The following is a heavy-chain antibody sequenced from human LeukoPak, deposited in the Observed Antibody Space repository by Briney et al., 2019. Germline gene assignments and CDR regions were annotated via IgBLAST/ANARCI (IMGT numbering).Heavy chain of an antibody. CDR3: ARSRTTVTKDALDY. CDR2: ISSYSNYV. Sequence: GGSLRLSCSASGFIFSSYSTNWVRQAPGKGLGWVASISSYSNYVYYADSLKGRFTISRDNAKNSLYLQMNSLRAEDTAVYYCARSRTTVTKDALDYWGQGTLVTVSS. J-gene: IGHJ4*02. V-gene: IGHV3-21*06. CDR1: GFIFSSYS. D-gene: IGHD4-17*01.